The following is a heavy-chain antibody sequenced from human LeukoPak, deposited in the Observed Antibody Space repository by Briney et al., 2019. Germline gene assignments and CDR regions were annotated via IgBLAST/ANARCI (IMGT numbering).Heavy chain of an antibody. J-gene: IGHJ4*02. CDR2: IIPILGIA. D-gene: IGHD3-10*01. V-gene: IGHV1-69*04. CDR1: GGTFSSYA. Sequence: SVKVSCKASGGTFSSYAISWVRQAPGQGLEWMGRIIPILGIANYAQKFQGRVTITADKSTSTAYMELRSLRSDDTAVYYCARVLLWFGEPYSQYYFDYWGQGTLVTVSS. CDR3: ARVLLWFGEPYSQYYFDY.